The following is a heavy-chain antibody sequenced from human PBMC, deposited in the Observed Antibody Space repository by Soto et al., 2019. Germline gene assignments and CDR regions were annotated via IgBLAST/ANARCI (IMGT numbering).Heavy chain of an antibody. D-gene: IGHD3-3*01. J-gene: IGHJ6*02. Sequence: GGSLRLSCAASGFTFSSYAMSWVRQAPGKGLEWVSGISGSGGRTYYADSAKGRFTISRDNSKHTLYLQMNSLRAEDTAVYYCAKADDFWSGYHIYYYYGMGVWGQGTTVTVSS. CDR1: GFTFSSYA. V-gene: IGHV3-23*01. CDR2: ISGSGGRT. CDR3: AKADDFWSGYHIYYYYGMGV.